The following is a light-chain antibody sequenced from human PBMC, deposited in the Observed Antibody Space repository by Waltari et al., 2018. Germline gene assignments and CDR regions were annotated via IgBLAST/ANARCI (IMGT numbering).Light chain of an antibody. CDR1: NIANKH. CDR3: QVWDSDSRHDV. Sequence: SYDVTQPPSVSVSPGQTARLTCGGDNIANKHVYWYQQKPAQAPVLIMYYDKYRSAGIPERFSGASSGSVATLTITGVVAGDEADYYCQVWDSDSRHDVFGGGTKLTVL. J-gene: IGLJ6*01. CDR2: YDK. V-gene: IGLV3-21*01.